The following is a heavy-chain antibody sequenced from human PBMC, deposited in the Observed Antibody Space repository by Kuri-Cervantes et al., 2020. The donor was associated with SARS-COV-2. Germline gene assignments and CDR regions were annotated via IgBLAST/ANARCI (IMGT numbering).Heavy chain of an antibody. V-gene: IGHV3-NL1*01. Sequence: GESLKISCAASGFSFSSYGAHWVRQAPGKGLEWVSAISGSGGSTYYADSVKGRFTVSRDNSKNTLYLQMNSLRVEDTAVYYCANSLLLSLDYWGQGTLVTVSS. CDR1: GFSFSSYG. J-gene: IGHJ4*02. D-gene: IGHD1-26*01. CDR2: ISGSGGST. CDR3: ANSLLLSLDY.